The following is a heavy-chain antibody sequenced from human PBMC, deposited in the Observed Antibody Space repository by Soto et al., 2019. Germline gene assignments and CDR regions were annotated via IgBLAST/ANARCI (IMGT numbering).Heavy chain of an antibody. CDR3: ARLYGDSSYYYYYMDV. V-gene: IGHV4-59*08. J-gene: IGHJ6*03. CDR2: IYYSGST. D-gene: IGHD4-17*01. CDR1: GGSISSYY. Sequence: SETLSLTCTVSGGSISSYYWSWIRQPPGKGLEWIGYIYYSGSTNYNPSLKSRVTISVDTSKNQFSLKLSSVTAADTAVYYCARLYGDSSYYYYYMDVWGKGTTVTVSS.